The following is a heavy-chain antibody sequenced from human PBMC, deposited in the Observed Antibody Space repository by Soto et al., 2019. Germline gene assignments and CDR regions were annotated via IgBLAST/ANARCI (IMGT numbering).Heavy chain of an antibody. CDR3: ASSLLVGYGLEGESD. Sequence: QVQLVQSGAEVKKPGASVKVSCKASGYTFTSYGISWVRQAPGQGLEWMGWISAYNGNTNYAQKLQGRVTMTTDTSTSTAYMELRSRRSDDTALYYCASSLLVGYGLEGESDWGQGTLVTVSS. V-gene: IGHV1-18*01. CDR2: ISAYNGNT. D-gene: IGHD5-18*01. CDR1: GYTFTSYG. J-gene: IGHJ4*02.